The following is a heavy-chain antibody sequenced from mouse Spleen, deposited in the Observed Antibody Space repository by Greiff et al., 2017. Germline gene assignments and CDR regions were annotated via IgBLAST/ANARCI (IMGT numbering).Heavy chain of an antibody. Sequence: EVQRVESGAELVRPGASVKLSCTASGFNIKDYYMHWVKQRLEQGLEWIGRIDPEDGDTEYAPKFQGKATMTADTSSNTAYLQLSSLTSEDTAVYYCTSFITSLYFDYWGQGTTLTVSS. D-gene: IGHD1-1*01. J-gene: IGHJ2*01. CDR3: TSFITSLYFDY. CDR1: GFNIKDYY. CDR2: IDPEDGDT. V-gene: IGHV14-1*01.